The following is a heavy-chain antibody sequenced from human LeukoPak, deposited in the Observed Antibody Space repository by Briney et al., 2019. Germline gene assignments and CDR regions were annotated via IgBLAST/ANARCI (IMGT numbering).Heavy chain of an antibody. CDR3: ARHVDRHFDY. J-gene: IGHJ4*02. V-gene: IGHV4-59*08. D-gene: IGHD3-9*01. CDR2: IYYSGST. Sequence: SETLSLTCTVSGGSISNFYWGWIRQPPGKGLEWIGCIYYSGSTNYNPSLKSRVTISVDTSKNQFSLKLSSVTAADTAVYYCARHVDRHFDYWGQGTLVTVSS. CDR1: GGSISNFY.